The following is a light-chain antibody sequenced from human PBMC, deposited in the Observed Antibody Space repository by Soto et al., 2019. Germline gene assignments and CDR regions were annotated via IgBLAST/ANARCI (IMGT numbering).Light chain of an antibody. Sequence: ILMTQSPATLSLSPGERATLSCRASQGVXSNLDWYQQKPGQAPRFLXDCASTMETGSPARLSGSGSGTEFTLTISSLHPDDFAVYYCQQYENGPWTFGQGTKVDIK. V-gene: IGKV3-15*01. CDR2: CAS. CDR3: QQYENGPWT. J-gene: IGKJ1*01. CDR1: QGVXSN.